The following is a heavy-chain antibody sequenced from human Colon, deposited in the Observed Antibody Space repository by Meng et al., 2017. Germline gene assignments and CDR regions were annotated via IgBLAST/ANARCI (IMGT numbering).Heavy chain of an antibody. CDR3: ARYLYGGSRYTNLFDP. V-gene: IGHV4-30-4*01. J-gene: IGHJ5*01. D-gene: IGHD2-15*01. CDR2: KHYSGTT. CDR1: GDSISNTYSY. Sequence: QVQLQESGPGLVKPSQTLSRSCSVSGDSISNTYSYWGWIRQPPGKGLEWIGYKHYSGTTYYNPSLQSRVSMSVDMSKNQFSLTLSSVTAADTAVYWCARYLYGGSRYTNLFDPWGQGTLVTVSS.